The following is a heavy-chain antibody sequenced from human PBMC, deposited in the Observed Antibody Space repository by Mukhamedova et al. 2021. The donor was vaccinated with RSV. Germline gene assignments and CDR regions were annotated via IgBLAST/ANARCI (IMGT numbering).Heavy chain of an antibody. J-gene: IGHJ6*02. D-gene: IGHD3-10*01. CDR2: VFHRGTT. V-gene: IGHV4-59*01. Sequence: GLEWLGYVFHRGTTNYNPSVRSRLTISVDTSKNQFSLKLVSATAADSALYYCARVGYGSGPIYYYGMDVWVPGTTVTVSS. CDR3: ARVGYGSGPIYYYGMDV.